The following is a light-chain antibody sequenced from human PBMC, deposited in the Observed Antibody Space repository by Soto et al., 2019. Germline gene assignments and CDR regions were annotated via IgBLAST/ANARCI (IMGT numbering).Light chain of an antibody. V-gene: IGKV3-20*01. J-gene: IGKJ2*01. CDR3: QQYDTSAT. Sequence: EIVLTQSPGTLSLSPGERATLSCRASRSVSASYLAWYQQKPGQAPRLLIYGASSRATGFPDRFSGSGSGTGFTLTISRLEPEDAAVYYCQQYDTSATFGQGTKLEI. CDR2: GAS. CDR1: RSVSASY.